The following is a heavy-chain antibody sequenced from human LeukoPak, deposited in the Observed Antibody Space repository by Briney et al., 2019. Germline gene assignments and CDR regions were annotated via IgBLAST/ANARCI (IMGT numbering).Heavy chain of an antibody. Sequence: GGSLRLSCAASGFTFSSYAMSGVRQAPGKGLEWVSAISGSGGSTYYADSVKGRFTISRDNSKNTLYLQMNSLRAEDTAVYYCAKPYSSSWYSFDYWGQGNLVTVSS. CDR1: GFTFSSYA. D-gene: IGHD6-13*01. CDR2: ISGSGGST. V-gene: IGHV3-23*01. CDR3: AKPYSSSWYSFDY. J-gene: IGHJ4*02.